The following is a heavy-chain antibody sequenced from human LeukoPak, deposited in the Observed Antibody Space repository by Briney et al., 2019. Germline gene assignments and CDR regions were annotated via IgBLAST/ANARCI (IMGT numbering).Heavy chain of an antibody. Sequence: GGSLRLSCAASGFTFSSYAMSWVRQAPGKGLEWVSAISGSGGSTYYADSVKGRFTISRDNSKNTLYLQMNSLRAEDTAVYYCAKDLDPYSSGLGSHWGQGTLVTVSS. CDR2: ISGSGGST. V-gene: IGHV3-23*01. J-gene: IGHJ4*02. D-gene: IGHD6-19*01. CDR3: AKDLDPYSSGLGSH. CDR1: GFTFSSYA.